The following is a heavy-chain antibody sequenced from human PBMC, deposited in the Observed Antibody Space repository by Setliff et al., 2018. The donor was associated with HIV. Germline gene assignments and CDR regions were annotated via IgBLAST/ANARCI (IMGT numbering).Heavy chain of an antibody. CDR2: ILFDGAYK. CDR3: ARETMYDSRGYLSHYFDY. Sequence: SLRLSCAASGFTFSYYGVHWVRQAPGKGLDWVASILFDGAYKYYAASVKGRFTISRDNSKNTLFLQMGSLRVEDTAVYYCARETMYDSRGYLSHYFDYWGQGTPVTVSS. J-gene: IGHJ4*02. V-gene: IGHV3-30*02. CDR1: GFTFSYYG. D-gene: IGHD3-22*01.